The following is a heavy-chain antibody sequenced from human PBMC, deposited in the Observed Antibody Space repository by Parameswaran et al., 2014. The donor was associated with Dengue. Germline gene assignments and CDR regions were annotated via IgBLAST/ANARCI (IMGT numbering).Heavy chain of an antibody. CDR3: ARGGRELQLRGYFDY. CDR2: INHGGGT. D-gene: IGHD1-7*01. V-gene: IGHV4-34*01. Sequence: RWIRQPPGKGLEWIGEINHGGGTNYNASLKSRVTISEDTSKNQFSLRLTSVTAADTGLYYCARGGRELQLRGYFDYWGQGSLVTVSS. J-gene: IGHJ4*02.